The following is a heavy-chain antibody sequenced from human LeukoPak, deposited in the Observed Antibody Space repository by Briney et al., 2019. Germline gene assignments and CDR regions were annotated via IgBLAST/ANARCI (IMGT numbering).Heavy chain of an antibody. CDR2: IYGAGST. Sequence: GGSLRLSCAASGFTVRSDYMSWVRQAPGKGLEWVSVIYGAGSTYYADSVKGRFTISRDNSKNTVDLQMNSLRVEDTAVYYCAMRGNTWYDCWGQGTLVTVSS. CDR1: GFTVRSDY. D-gene: IGHD6-13*01. CDR3: AMRGNTWYDC. J-gene: IGHJ4*02. V-gene: IGHV3-53*01.